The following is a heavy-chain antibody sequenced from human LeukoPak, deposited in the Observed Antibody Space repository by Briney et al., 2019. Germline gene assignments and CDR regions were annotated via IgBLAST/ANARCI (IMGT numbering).Heavy chain of an antibody. D-gene: IGHD4/OR15-4a*01. CDR3: ASGLYGGVFDN. CDR2: ISTGSDST. Sequence: GGSLRLSCVMSGFTFRNYAMNWVRQAPGKGLEWISDISTGSDSTYHIESVRGRFTISRDNSKNTSYLQMNSLRLDDTAVYYCASGLYGGVFDNWGQGTLVTVSS. J-gene: IGHJ4*02. V-gene: IGHV3-23*01. CDR1: GFTFRNYA.